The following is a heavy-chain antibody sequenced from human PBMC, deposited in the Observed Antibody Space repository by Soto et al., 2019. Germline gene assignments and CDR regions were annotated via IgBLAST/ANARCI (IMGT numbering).Heavy chain of an antibody. D-gene: IGHD1-1*01. V-gene: IGHV4-59*08. CDR2: IRDSGST. Sequence: QVQLQESGPGLVKPSETLSLTCTVSGGTISSYYWNWIRQPPGKGLEWIGYIRDSGSTNYNPSLKSRVTISVDTAKNQFSLKLSSVTAADTAVYYCARRVQYYYGLDVWGQGTTVTVSS. J-gene: IGHJ6*02. CDR3: ARRVQYYYGLDV. CDR1: GGTISSYY.